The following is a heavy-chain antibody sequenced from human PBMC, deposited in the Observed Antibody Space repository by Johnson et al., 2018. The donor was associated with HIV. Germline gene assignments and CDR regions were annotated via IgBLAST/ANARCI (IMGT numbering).Heavy chain of an antibody. V-gene: IGHV3-30-3*01. D-gene: IGHD3-22*01. CDR2: ISDDGTNT. CDR3: VRDGNYYDRSGYRVDAFDV. J-gene: IGHJ3*01. CDR1: EFSFSTYA. Sequence: QGQLVESGGGVVQPGRSLRLSCAASEFSFSTYAMRWVRQAPGKGLEGVAVISDDGTNTDYADAVKGRFTISRDNSKNTLYLQMNSLRAGDTAVYYCVRDGNYYDRSGYRVDAFDVWGQGTMVTVSS.